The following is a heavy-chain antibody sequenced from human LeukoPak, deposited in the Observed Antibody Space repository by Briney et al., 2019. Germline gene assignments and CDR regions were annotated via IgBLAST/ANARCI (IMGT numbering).Heavy chain of an antibody. CDR3: ASDRDYYDSSGYLFDY. CDR1: GFTFSSYS. J-gene: IGHJ4*02. Sequence: GGSLRLSCAASGFTFSSYSMNWVRQAPGKGLEWVSSISSSSSYIYYADSVKGRFTISRDNAKNSLYLQMNSLRAEDTAVYYCASDRDYYDSSGYLFDYWGQGTLVTVSS. D-gene: IGHD3-22*01. CDR2: ISSSSSYI. V-gene: IGHV3-21*01.